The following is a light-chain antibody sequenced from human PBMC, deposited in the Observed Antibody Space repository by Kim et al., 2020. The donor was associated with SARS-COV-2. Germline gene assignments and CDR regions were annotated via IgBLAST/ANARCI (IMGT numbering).Light chain of an antibody. J-gene: IGLJ3*02. CDR1: SSDVGCYNY. V-gene: IGLV2-14*03. CDR3: SSYTSSSTRV. Sequence: GQSITISCTGTSSDVGCYNYVSWYQQHPGKAPKLMIYDVSNRPSGVSNRFSGSKSGNTASLTISGLQAEDEADYYCSSYTSSSTRVFGGGTKLTVL. CDR2: DVS.